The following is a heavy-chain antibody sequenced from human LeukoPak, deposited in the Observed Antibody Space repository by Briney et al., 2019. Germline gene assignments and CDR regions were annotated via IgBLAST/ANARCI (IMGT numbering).Heavy chain of an antibody. J-gene: IGHJ6*03. D-gene: IGHD5-18*01. CDR2: MNPNSGNT. V-gene: IGHV1-8*01. Sequence: ASVKVSCKASGYTFTSYDINWLRQTTGQGLEGMGWMNPNSGNTGYAQKFQGRVTITRNTSISTAYMELSSLRSEDTAVYYCARGGYSYGYSRFYYYYYMDVWGKGTTVTVSS. CDR3: ARGGYSYGYSRFYYYYYMDV. CDR1: GYTFTSYD.